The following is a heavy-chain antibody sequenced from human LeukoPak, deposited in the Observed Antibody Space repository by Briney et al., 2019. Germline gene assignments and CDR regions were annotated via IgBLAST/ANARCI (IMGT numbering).Heavy chain of an antibody. CDR3: ARDAGPRVYGETVNAYDL. CDR2: IHHDGRT. D-gene: IGHD4-17*01. J-gene: IGHJ3*01. Sequence: PSETLSLTCAVSGGSLSGYHWRWVRQSPGKGLEWMGDIHHDGRTKYKSSFKSRVTIFLDSSKNEVSLRLSPVTPADTALYSCARDAGPRVYGETVNAYDLWGQGTMVTVAP. V-gene: IGHV4-34*01. CDR1: GGSLSGYH.